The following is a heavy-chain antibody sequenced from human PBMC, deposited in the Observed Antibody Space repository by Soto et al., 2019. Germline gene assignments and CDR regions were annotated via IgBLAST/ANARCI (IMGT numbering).Heavy chain of an antibody. Sequence: SETLSLTCAVSGGSISSSDSYWGWIRQSPGKGLESIGSISYSGNTYYNPSLKSRVTISADTSKNQFSLKLTSVAAADTAVYYCARLTSWQQQLVDPWGQGTLVTVSS. CDR3: ARLTSWQQQLVDP. J-gene: IGHJ5*02. CDR2: ISYSGNT. D-gene: IGHD6-13*01. V-gene: IGHV4-39*01. CDR1: GGSISSSDSY.